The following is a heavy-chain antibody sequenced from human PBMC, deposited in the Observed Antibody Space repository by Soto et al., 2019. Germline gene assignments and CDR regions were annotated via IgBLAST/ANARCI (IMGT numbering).Heavy chain of an antibody. Sequence: GGSLRLSCAASGFTFNRYSMNWVRQAPGKGLEWVSYITSGRSTIYYADSVKGRFTISRDNSKNTLYLQMNSLRAEDTAVYYCAKDLERDRITMKVVVNFDYWGQGTLVTV. V-gene: IGHV3-48*01. CDR3: AKDLERDRITMKVVVNFDY. CDR2: ITSGRSTI. J-gene: IGHJ4*02. CDR1: GFTFNRYS. D-gene: IGHD3-22*01.